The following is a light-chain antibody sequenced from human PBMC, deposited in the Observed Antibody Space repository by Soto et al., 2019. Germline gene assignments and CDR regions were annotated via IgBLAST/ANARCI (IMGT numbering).Light chain of an antibody. CDR2: DVS. CDR1: SSDVAGYNY. CDR3: SSYTTSSTLGV. Sequence: QSVLTQPASVSGSPGQSITISCTGTSSDVAGYNYVSWYQQHPGKPPKLMIYDVSNRPSGVSNRFSGSKSGNTASLTISGLQAEDEADYYCSSYTTSSTLGVFGGGTKLTVL. J-gene: IGLJ2*01. V-gene: IGLV2-14*01.